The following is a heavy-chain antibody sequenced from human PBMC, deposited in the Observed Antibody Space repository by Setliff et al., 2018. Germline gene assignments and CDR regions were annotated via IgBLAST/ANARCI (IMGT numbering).Heavy chain of an antibody. CDR2: IFGGDSST. CDR3: AKAASPLFGILGVEYHFDS. V-gene: IGHV3-23*03. D-gene: IGHD3-3*01. CDR1: GFTFSSYA. Sequence: PAGSLRLSCTASGFTFSSYAVSWVRQAPGKGLEWVSTIFGGDSSTYYADSVRGRFTISRDNSRSTLYLQMNSLRAEDTAIYYCAKAASPLFGILGVEYHFDSWGQGKLVTVSS. J-gene: IGHJ4*02.